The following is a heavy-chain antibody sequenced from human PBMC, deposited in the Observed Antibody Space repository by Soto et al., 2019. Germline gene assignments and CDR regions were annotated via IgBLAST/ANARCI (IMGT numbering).Heavy chain of an antibody. V-gene: IGHV1-18*01. J-gene: IGHJ4*02. CDR1: GYTFTSYA. CDR2: ISAYNGNT. CDR3: AGSGRPAGY. D-gene: IGHD3-10*01. Sequence: QVQLVQSGAEVKKPGASVKVSCKASGYTFTSYAISWVRQAPGQGLEWMGWISAYNGNTNYAQKLQGRVTMTTDTSTPVAYMELRSLGSEDTAVLYCAGSGRPAGYWGQGTLVSVSS.